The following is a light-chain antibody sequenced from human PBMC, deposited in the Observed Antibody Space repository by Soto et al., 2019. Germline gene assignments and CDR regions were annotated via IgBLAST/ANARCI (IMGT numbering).Light chain of an antibody. CDR1: QSVSSTS. CDR3: RHYINSQWT. J-gene: IGKJ1*01. Sequence: EIVLTQSPATLSLSPGERATLSCRPSQSVSSTSLDWYQQKPGQAPRLLIYAASSRATGIPDRFSGGASATAFPLTISRLEPEDFAVYYCRHYINSQWTFGQGTKVEIK. CDR2: AAS. V-gene: IGKV3-20*01.